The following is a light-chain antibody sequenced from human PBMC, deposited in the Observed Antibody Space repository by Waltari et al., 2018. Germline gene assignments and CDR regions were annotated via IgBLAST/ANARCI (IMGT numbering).Light chain of an antibody. CDR1: RPHIGNNP. V-gene: IGLV1-36*01. J-gene: IGLJ3*02. CDR2: YDD. CDR3: ATWDNTLSGWV. Sequence: QSVLTQPPSLSEAPRQRVAISCSGSRPHIGNNPGNCYLQVPGKAPKLLIYYDDLLPSGVSDRFSGSRSGTSASLAISGLQSEDEGDYYCATWDNTLSGWVFGGGTRLTVL.